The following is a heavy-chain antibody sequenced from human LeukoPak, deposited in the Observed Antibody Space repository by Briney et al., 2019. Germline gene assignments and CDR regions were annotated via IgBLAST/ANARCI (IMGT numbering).Heavy chain of an antibody. J-gene: IGHJ4*02. CDR2: ISGSGGST. CDR1: GFTFSSYA. D-gene: IGHD1-26*01. Sequence: GGSLRLSCAASGFTFSSYAMSWVRQAPGKGLEWVSAISGSGGSTYYADSVKGRFTISRDNSKNTLYLQMNSLRAEDTAVYYCAKVPAPYIVGATTCFDYWGQGTLVTVSS. V-gene: IGHV3-23*01. CDR3: AKVPAPYIVGATTCFDY.